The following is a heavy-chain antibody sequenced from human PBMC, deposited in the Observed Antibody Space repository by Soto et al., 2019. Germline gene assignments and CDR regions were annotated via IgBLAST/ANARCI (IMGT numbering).Heavy chain of an antibody. V-gene: IGHV4-31*03. CDR3: ARDGGNYYYFDMDV. CDR2: IYASGST. D-gene: IGHD3-10*01. Sequence: VQLQESGPGLVEPSQTLSLICSVSGASITSGGFHWNWVRQRPGKGLEWIGYIYASGSTYSKPSLYSRLTFSSDTFKNQVSLRLISLTAAATAVYYCARDGGNYYYFDMDVWGQGTTVIVSS. J-gene: IGHJ6*02. CDR1: GASITSGGFH.